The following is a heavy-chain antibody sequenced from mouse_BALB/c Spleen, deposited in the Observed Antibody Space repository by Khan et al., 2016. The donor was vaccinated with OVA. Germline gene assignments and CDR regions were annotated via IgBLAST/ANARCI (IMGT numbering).Heavy chain of an antibody. CDR1: GFTFSSYA. Sequence: EVKLMESGGGLVKPGGSLKLSCAASGFTFSSYAMSWVRQTPEKRLEWVAPISSGGSYTYYPDSVKGRFTISRENAKNTLYLPMSSLRSEATAMYYCARHGEVFYFDYWGQGTTLTVSS. V-gene: IGHV5-9-3*01. J-gene: IGHJ2*01. D-gene: IGHD2-14*01. CDR3: ARHGEVFYFDY. CDR2: ISSGGSYT.